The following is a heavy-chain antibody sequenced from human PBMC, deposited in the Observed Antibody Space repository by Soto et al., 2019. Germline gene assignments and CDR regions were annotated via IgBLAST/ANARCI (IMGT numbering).Heavy chain of an antibody. J-gene: IGHJ4*02. Sequence: QIQLVESGGGVVQPGGSLRLSCGASRFSFGSFGVHWVRQAPGKGLEWLAFISRDGITTFYGDSVKGRFTLSRDNSRNTAYLQMTALRDDDTALYYCARGNLSFDCDSGGQGTLVIVSS. CDR3: ARGNLSFDCDS. CDR2: ISRDGITT. CDR1: RFSFGSFG. V-gene: IGHV3-30*03.